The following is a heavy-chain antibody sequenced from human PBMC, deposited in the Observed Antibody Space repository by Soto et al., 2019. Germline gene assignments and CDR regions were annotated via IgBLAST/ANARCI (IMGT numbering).Heavy chain of an antibody. V-gene: IGHV1-18*01. CDR1: GYTFTSYG. D-gene: IGHD2-15*01. Sequence: QVQLVQSGAEVKKPGASVKVSCKASGYTFTSYGISWVRQAPGQGLEWVGWISAYNGNTNYAQKLQGRVTMTTDTSTSTAYMELRSLRSDDTAVYYCAREYCSGGSCYPTRIDYWGQGTLVTVSS. CDR3: AREYCSGGSCYPTRIDY. CDR2: ISAYNGNT. J-gene: IGHJ4*02.